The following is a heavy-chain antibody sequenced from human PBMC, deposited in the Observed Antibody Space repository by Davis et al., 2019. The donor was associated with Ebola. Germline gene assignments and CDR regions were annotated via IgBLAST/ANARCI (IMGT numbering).Heavy chain of an antibody. D-gene: IGHD3-10*01. J-gene: IGHJ5*02. CDR3: ASFPLMVQGVWGNWFDP. CDR2: INAGNGNT. CDR1: GYTFTSYA. Sequence: ASVKVSCKASGYTFTSYAMHWVRQAPGQRLEWMGWINAGNGNTKYSQKFQGRVTITRDTSASTAYMELSSLRSEDTAVYYCASFPLMVQGVWGNWFDPWGQGTLVTVSS. V-gene: IGHV1-3*01.